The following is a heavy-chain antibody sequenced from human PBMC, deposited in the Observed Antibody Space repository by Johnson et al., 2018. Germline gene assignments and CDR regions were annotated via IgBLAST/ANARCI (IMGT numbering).Heavy chain of an antibody. D-gene: IGHD4-23*01. CDR3: ARDRADYGGNSYYYYMDV. Sequence: VQLVQSGGGLIQPGGSLRLSCAASGFTFSSYSMNWVRQAPGKGLEWVSVMYSGGSTYYAASEKGRFTISRDNSKNTRYLQMNSLRAEETAVYYCARDRADYGGNSYYYYMDVWGKGTTVTVSS. CDR2: MYSGGST. CDR1: GFTFSSYS. V-gene: IGHV3-66*03. J-gene: IGHJ6*03.